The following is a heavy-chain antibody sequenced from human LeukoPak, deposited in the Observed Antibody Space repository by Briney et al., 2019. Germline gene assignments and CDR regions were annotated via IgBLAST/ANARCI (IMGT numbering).Heavy chain of an antibody. CDR1: GDNVSSNTAA. V-gene: IGHV6-1*01. D-gene: IGHD3-22*01. CDR3: ARVPNSSGYRHRFFDP. Sequence: SQTLSLTCAISGDNVSSNTAAWNWIRQSPSRGLEWLGRTYYRSKWFNDYAVSVKSRISINPDTSKNQFSLQLNSVTPEDTAVYYCARVPNSSGYRHRFFDPWGQGTLVTVSS. CDR2: TYYRSKWFN. J-gene: IGHJ5*02.